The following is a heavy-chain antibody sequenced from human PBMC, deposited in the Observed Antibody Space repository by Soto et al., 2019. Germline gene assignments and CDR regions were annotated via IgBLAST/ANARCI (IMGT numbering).Heavy chain of an antibody. CDR3: ARDQYDFLSRDS. CDR1: GDSISDNNNY. J-gene: IGHJ5*01. CDR2: IHHSGRT. V-gene: IGHV4-30-4*01. D-gene: IGHD3-3*01. Sequence: SETLSLTCYVSGDSISDNNNYWSWIRRPRGKRLEWIGYIHHSGRTAYNPSLKSRLTLSIDTSNVHFSLTLTSVTAADTAVYYWARDQYDFLSRDSWGHEPLVTVSS.